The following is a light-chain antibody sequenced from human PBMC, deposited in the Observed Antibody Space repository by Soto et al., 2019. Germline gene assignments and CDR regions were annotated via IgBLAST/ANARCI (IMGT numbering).Light chain of an antibody. CDR3: AAWDDSLSGRGWV. CDR1: SSNIGSNY. J-gene: IGLJ3*02. V-gene: IGLV1-47*01. CDR2: RNN. Sequence: QSVLTQPPSASGSPGQRVTISCSGRSSNIGSNYVYWYQQLPGTAPKLLIYRNNQRPSGVPDRFSGSKSGTSASLAISGLRSEDEADYYCAAWDDSLSGRGWVFGGGTKLTVL.